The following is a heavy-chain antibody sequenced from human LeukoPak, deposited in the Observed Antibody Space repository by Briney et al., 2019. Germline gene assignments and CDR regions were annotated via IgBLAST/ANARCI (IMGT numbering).Heavy chain of an antibody. Sequence: SETLSLTCTVSGGSISSYYWSWIRQPAGKGLEWIGRIYTSGSTNYNPSLKSRVTMSVDTSKNQFSLKLSSVTAADTAVYYCARGPFTMLRGAVNWFDPWGQGTLVTVSS. CDR1: GGSISSYY. D-gene: IGHD3-10*01. CDR2: IYTSGST. V-gene: IGHV4-4*07. J-gene: IGHJ5*02. CDR3: ARGPFTMLRGAVNWFDP.